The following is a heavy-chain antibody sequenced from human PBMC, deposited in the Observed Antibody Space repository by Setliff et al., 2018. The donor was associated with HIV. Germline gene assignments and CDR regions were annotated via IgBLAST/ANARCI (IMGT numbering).Heavy chain of an antibody. J-gene: IGHJ4*02. V-gene: IGHV3-11*01. D-gene: IGHD3-3*01. CDR2: ISGSGTTI. CDR3: ARGRVESFWSDLIPSDY. CDR1: GFTFSHYY. Sequence: GGSLRLSCATSGFTFSHYYMSWIRQAPGKGLQWVSDISGSGTTIYYADSVKGRFTISRDNAKNSLYLQMNSLRADDTAVYYCARGRVESFWSDLIPSDYWGQGTLVTVSS.